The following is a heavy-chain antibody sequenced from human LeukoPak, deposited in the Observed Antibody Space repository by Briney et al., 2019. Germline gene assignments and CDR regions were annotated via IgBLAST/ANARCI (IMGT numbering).Heavy chain of an antibody. Sequence: GGSLRLSCAASGFTFSSYWMHWVRQAPGKGLVWVSRINSDGSSTSYADSVKGRFTISRDNAKNTLYLQMNSLRPEDTAVYYCARDSIAAAGPYYYYYMDVWGKGTTVTVSS. CDR2: INSDGSST. CDR1: GFTFSSYW. J-gene: IGHJ6*03. D-gene: IGHD6-13*01. CDR3: ARDSIAAAGPYYYYYMDV. V-gene: IGHV3-74*01.